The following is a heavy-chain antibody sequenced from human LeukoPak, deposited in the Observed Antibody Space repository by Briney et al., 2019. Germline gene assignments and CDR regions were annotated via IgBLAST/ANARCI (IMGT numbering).Heavy chain of an antibody. V-gene: IGHV3-13*05. D-gene: IGHD3-10*01. CDR2: IDTAGNP. Sequence: GGSLRLSCAASGFTFSSYDMHWVRQATGKGLEWVSAIDTAGNPYYPGSVKSRFTISRENAKNSLYLQMNSLRAGDTAVYYCARGRRFGEFFWFDPWGQGTLVTVSS. CDR1: GFTFSSYD. J-gene: IGHJ5*02. CDR3: ARGRRFGEFFWFDP.